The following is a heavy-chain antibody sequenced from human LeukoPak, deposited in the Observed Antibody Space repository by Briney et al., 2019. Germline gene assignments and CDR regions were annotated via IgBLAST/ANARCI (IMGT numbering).Heavy chain of an antibody. CDR2: TSDSGDST. Sequence: GGTLRLSCAASGFTFSSYGMSWVRQAPGKGLEWVSTTSDSGDSTYYADSVKGRFTISRDNSKNTLYLQMNSLRAEDTAVYYCAKVVAAARWYFDLWGRGTLVTVSS. V-gene: IGHV3-23*01. CDR3: AKVVAAARWYFDL. J-gene: IGHJ2*01. D-gene: IGHD6-13*01. CDR1: GFTFSSYG.